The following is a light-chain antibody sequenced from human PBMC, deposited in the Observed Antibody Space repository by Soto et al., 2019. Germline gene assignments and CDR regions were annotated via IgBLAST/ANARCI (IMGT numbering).Light chain of an antibody. CDR1: SSDVATYNL. CDR3: CSRV. Sequence: QSALTKPASVSGSPGQSITISCTGTSSDVATYNLVSWYQQRPGTAPQLIIYEVTKRPSGVSTRVSGSQSGNTASLTISGLQADDEADYYCCSRVFGGGTQLPVL. V-gene: IGLV2-23*02. J-gene: IGLJ3*02. CDR2: EVT.